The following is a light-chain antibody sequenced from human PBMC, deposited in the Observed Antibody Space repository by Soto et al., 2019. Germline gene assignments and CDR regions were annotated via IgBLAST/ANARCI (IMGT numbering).Light chain of an antibody. CDR3: QQQGT. V-gene: IGKV3-20*01. CDR1: EFLSSSY. Sequence: EIVLTQSPGTLSLSPGERANLSCRASEFLSSSYLVWYQQKPGQAPRLRIYAASRRATGIPDKFSGSGSATEYTLTINTLEPEDFAVYYCQQQGTFGQGTKVDI. J-gene: IGKJ2*01. CDR2: AAS.